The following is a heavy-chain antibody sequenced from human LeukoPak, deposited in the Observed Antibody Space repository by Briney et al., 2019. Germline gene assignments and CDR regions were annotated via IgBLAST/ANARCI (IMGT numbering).Heavy chain of an antibody. J-gene: IGHJ2*01. CDR2: ISSSSSYI. Sequence: RSGGSLRLSCAASGFTFSSYSMNWVRQAPGKGLEWVSSISSSSSYIYYADSVKGRFTISRDNAKNSLYLQMSSLRAEDTAVYYCAREYCSSDNCYTSVAYWYFDLWGRGTLVTVSS. CDR3: AREYCSSDNCYTSVAYWYFDL. V-gene: IGHV3-21*01. CDR1: GFTFSSYS. D-gene: IGHD2-2*02.